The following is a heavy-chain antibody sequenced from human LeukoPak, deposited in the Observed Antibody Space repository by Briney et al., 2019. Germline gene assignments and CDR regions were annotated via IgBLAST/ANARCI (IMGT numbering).Heavy chain of an antibody. D-gene: IGHD3-10*01. J-gene: IGHJ4*02. CDR2: IYYSGST. CDR1: GGSISSYY. CDR3: ARHRLLWFGEYMNYFDY. Sequence: SETLSLTCTVSGGSISSYYWSWIRQPPGKGLEWIGYIYYSGSTNYNPSLKSRVTISVDTSKNQLSLKLSSVTAADTAVYYCARHRLLWFGEYMNYFDYWGQGTLVTVSS. V-gene: IGHV4-59*08.